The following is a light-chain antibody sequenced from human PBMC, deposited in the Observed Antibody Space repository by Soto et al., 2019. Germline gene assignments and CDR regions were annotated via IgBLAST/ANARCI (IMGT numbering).Light chain of an antibody. J-gene: IGLJ1*01. CDR1: TSDVGAYSF. CDR3: CSYAGSYTYV. CDR2: DVS. V-gene: IGLV2-11*01. Sequence: QSALTQPRSVSGSPGQSITISCTGSTSDVGAYSFASWYQQHPGAAPKLMIYDVSKRPSGVPDRFSGSKSGNTASLTISGLQAEDEADYYCCSYAGSYTYVFGTGTKLTVL.